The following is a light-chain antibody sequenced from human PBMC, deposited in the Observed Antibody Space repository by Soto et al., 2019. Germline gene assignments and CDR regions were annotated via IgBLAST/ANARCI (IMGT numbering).Light chain of an antibody. CDR2: SAS. CDR3: QQAHSFPLT. J-gene: IGKJ3*01. CDR1: QDINRW. Sequence: DIQMTQSPSSVSASVGDRVTISCRASQDINRWLAWHQQKPGEAPNLLIFSASSLQSGVPSKFSGSGSGTDFTLTITNLQPEDVATYYCQQAHSFPLTFGPGTKVELK. V-gene: IGKV1-12*01.